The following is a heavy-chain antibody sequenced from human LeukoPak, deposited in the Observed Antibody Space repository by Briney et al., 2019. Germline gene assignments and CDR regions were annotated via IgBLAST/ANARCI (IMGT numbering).Heavy chain of an antibody. V-gene: IGHV4-59*01. D-gene: IGHD2-2*01. CDR3: ARVSVVVPIRSYYYMDV. J-gene: IGHJ6*03. Sequence: SETLSLTCAVYGGSFSGYYWSWIRQPPGKGLEWIGYIYYSGSTNYNPSLKSRVTISVDTSKNQFSLKLSSVTAADTAVYYCARVSVVVPIRSYYYMDVWGKGTTVTVSS. CDR1: GGSFSGYY. CDR2: IYYSGST.